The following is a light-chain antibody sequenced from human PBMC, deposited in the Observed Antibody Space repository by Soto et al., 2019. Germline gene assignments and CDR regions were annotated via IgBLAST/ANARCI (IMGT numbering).Light chain of an antibody. Sequence: QSALTQPASVSGSPGQSITISCTGTSSDVGGYNYVSWYQHHPGKAPKLLIYEVSNRPSGVSNRFSGSKSGNTASLTISGLQAEDEADYYCNSYTSSTTYVFATVTKLTVL. V-gene: IGLV2-14*01. CDR1: SSDVGGYNY. CDR2: EVS. J-gene: IGLJ1*01. CDR3: NSYTSSTTYV.